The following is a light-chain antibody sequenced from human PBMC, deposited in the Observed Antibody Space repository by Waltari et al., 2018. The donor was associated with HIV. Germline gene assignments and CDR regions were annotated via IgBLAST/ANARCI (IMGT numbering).Light chain of an antibody. V-gene: IGLV4-69*02. Sequence: QLVLTQSPSASASLGASVKLTCTLSSGHTNYAIAWHQQQPEKGPRYLMNLKSDGSHSKGAGIPDRFSCSSAGAERYRTISSLQSEDEADYYCQTWGTGIQVFGGGTKLTVL. CDR1: SGHTNYA. J-gene: IGLJ3*02. CDR2: LKSDGSH. CDR3: QTWGTGIQV.